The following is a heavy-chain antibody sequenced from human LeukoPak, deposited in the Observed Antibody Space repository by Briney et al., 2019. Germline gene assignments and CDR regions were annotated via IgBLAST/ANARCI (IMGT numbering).Heavy chain of an antibody. Sequence: ASVKVSCKAFGGTFSSYAISWVRQAPGQGLEWMGRIIPIFGTANYAQKFQGRVTITTDESTSTAYMELSSLRSEDTAVYYCAREDYYDSSGYSPYNWFDPWGQGTLVTVSS. J-gene: IGHJ5*02. D-gene: IGHD3-22*01. CDR1: GGTFSSYA. CDR3: AREDYYDSSGYSPYNWFDP. CDR2: IIPIFGTA. V-gene: IGHV1-69*05.